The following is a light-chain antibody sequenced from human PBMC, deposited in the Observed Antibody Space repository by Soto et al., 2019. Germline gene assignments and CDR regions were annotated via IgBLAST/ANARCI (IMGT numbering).Light chain of an antibody. J-gene: IGKJ1*01. V-gene: IGKV3-15*01. CDR3: QHYGHPRWT. CDR2: GAS. CDR1: HSVRSS. Sequence: EIVMTQSPATLSVSPGERATLSCRASHSVRSSLAWYQQKPGQAPRLLIHGASTRATGIPGRFSGSGSGTDFTLTISRLAPEDSALYYCQHYGHPRWTFGPGTRVEIK.